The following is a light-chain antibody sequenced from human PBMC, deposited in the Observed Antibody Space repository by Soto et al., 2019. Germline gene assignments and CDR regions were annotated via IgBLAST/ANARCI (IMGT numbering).Light chain of an antibody. Sequence: DIQMTQSPSTLSASVGDRVTITCRASQSISTWLAWYQHKPGTAPKLLIYDASSLQTGAPSRFTGSGSGTEFTLTISSLQPDDFATYYCQQYNSHSPWTFGQGTKVEIK. CDR3: QQYNSHSPWT. CDR1: QSISTW. CDR2: DAS. J-gene: IGKJ1*01. V-gene: IGKV1-5*01.